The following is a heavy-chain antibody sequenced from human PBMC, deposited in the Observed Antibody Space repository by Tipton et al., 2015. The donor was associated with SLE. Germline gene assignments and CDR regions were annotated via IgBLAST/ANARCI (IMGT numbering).Heavy chain of an antibody. Sequence: SLRLSCAASGFTFSSYAMHWVRQAPGKGLEWVAVISYDGSNKYYADSVKGRFTISRDNSKNTLYLQMNSLRAEDTAVYYCARNGHQGDIRRAFDIWGQGTMLTVSS. D-gene: IGHD3-9*01. CDR2: ISYDGSNK. CDR1: GFTFSSYA. V-gene: IGHV3-30*04. CDR3: ARNGHQGDIRRAFDI. J-gene: IGHJ3*02.